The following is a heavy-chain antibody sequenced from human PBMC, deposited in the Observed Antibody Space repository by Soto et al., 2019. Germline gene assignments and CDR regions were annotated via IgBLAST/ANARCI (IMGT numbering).Heavy chain of an antibody. CDR1: GFTFSSYA. V-gene: IGHV3-23*01. D-gene: IGHD6-13*01. CDR2: ISGSGGST. CDR3: AKDHWQQLVLGPDNTPPY. J-gene: IGHJ4*02. Sequence: EVQLLESGGGLVQPGGSLRLSCAASGFTFSSYAMSWVRQAPGKGLEWVSAISGSGGSTYYADSVKGRFTISRDNSKNTLYLQMNSLRAEDTAVYYCAKDHWQQLVLGPDNTPPYWGQGTLVTVSS.